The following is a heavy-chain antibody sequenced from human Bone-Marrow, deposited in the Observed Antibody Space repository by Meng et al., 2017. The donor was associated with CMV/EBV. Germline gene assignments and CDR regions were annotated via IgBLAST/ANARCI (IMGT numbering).Heavy chain of an antibody. Sequence: GESLKISCAASGFTFSSYGMHWVRQAPGKGLEWVAFIRYDGSNKYYADSVKGRFTISRDNSKNTLYLQMNSLRAEDTAVYYCAKGAADIVVVPAAINYFDYWGQGMLVTVSS. CDR2: IRYDGSNK. CDR3: AKGAADIVVVPAAINYFDY. V-gene: IGHV3-30*02. CDR1: GFTFSSYG. D-gene: IGHD2-2*02. J-gene: IGHJ4*02.